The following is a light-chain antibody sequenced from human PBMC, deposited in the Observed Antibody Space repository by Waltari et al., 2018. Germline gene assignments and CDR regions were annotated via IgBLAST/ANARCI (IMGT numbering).Light chain of an antibody. V-gene: IGKV4-1*01. Sequence: DIVMTQSPDSLAVSLGERATINCKSSQSVLYSSNNKNYLAWYQQKTGQPPKLLISWASTRGSGVPGRFSGGGSGTDFTLTISSLQAEDVAVYFCLQYYTSPQTFGQGTRLEI. CDR2: WAS. CDR3: LQYYTSPQT. J-gene: IGKJ2*01. CDR1: QSVLYSSNNKNY.